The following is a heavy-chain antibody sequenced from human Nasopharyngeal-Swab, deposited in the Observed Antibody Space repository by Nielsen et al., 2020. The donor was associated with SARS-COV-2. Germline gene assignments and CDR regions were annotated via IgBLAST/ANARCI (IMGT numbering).Heavy chain of an antibody. CDR3: TTDAVAGIYYGMDV. D-gene: IGHD6-19*01. V-gene: IGHV3-15*01. CDR1: GFTFSSYS. J-gene: IGHJ6*02. Sequence: GESLKISCAASGFTFSSYSMNWVRQAPGKGLEWVGRIKSKTGGGTTDYAAPVKGRFTISRDDSKNTLYLQMNSLKTEDTAVYYCTTDAVAGIYYGMDVWGQGTTVTVSS. CDR2: IKSKTGGGTT.